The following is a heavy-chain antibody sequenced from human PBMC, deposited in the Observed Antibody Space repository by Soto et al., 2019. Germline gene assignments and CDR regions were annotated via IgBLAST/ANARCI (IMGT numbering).Heavy chain of an antibody. V-gene: IGHV3-15*07. J-gene: IGHJ6*02. CDR3: AKGRSYYYYYGVDV. CDR2: IKSENDGGTT. Sequence: GGSLRLSCAASGFTFSNAWMNWVRQAPGKGLEWVGHIKSENDGGTTDHAAPVKGRFAISRDDSRDTLYLQMNSLKIEDTAVYYCAKGRSYYYYYGVDVWGQGTTVTVSS. CDR1: GFTFSNAW.